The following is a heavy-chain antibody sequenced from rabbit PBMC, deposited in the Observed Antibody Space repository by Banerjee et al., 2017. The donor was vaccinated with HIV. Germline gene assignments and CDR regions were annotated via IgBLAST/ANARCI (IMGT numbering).Heavy chain of an antibody. Sequence: QSLEESGGDLVKPGASLTLTCTASGIDFSSYYYMCWVRQAPGKGLEWIACIVTGSGSTYYAIWGKGRFTIPKPPSPPVTLQRTSRTAAATATYFGARDRSAWHFAFTWWGPGTLVPAS. CDR3: ARDRSAWHFAFTW. D-gene: IGHD4-1*01. V-gene: IGHV1S40*01. CDR2: IVTGSGST. J-gene: IGHJ4*01. CDR1: GIDFSSYYY.